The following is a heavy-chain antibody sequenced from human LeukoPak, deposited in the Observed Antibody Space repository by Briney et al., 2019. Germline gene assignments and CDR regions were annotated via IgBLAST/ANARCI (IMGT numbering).Heavy chain of an antibody. J-gene: IGHJ6*03. CDR3: AKPVIPSAYQGTYYMDV. D-gene: IGHD3-16*01. Sequence: GGSLRLSCAASGLIFSSYGMHWVRQAPGEGLEWVAYIRHDESKTFYADSVKGQFTISRDNSKNTLYLQMHSLRAEDTALYYCAKPVIPSAYQGTYYMDVWGKGTTVTVSS. V-gene: IGHV3-30*02. CDR1: GLIFSSYG. CDR2: IRHDESKT.